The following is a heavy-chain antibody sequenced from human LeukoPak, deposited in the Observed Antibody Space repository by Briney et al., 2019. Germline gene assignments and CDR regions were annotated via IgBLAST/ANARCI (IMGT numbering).Heavy chain of an antibody. J-gene: IGHJ4*02. Sequence: ASVKVSCKASGYTFTNYGISWVRQAPGQGLEWVGRISGYNGNTDYAQKVEDRVTVTADTSTAYLELRSLTSDDTAVYYCARDHGDFVGVGLGFDSWGQGTLVTVSS. CDR2: ISGYNGNT. D-gene: IGHD4-17*01. V-gene: IGHV1-18*01. CDR3: ARDHGDFVGVGLGFDS. CDR1: GYTFTNYG.